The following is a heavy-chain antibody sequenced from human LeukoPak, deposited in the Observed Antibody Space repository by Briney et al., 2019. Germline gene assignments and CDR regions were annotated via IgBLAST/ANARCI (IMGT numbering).Heavy chain of an antibody. CDR2: ISSSSSYI. Sequence: GGSLRPSCAASGFTFSSYSMNWVRQAPGKGLEWVSSISSSSSYIYYADSVKGRFTISRDNAKNSLYLQMNSLRAEDTAVYYCARVIGAGWEEYYYYYGMDVWGQGTTVTVSS. V-gene: IGHV3-21*01. CDR1: GFTFSSYS. CDR3: ARVIGAGWEEYYYYYGMDV. D-gene: IGHD6-19*01. J-gene: IGHJ6*02.